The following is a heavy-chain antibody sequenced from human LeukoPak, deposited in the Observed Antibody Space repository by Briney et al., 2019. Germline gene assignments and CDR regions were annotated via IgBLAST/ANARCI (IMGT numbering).Heavy chain of an antibody. J-gene: IGHJ6*03. Sequence: SETLSLTCTVSGGSISSYYWSWIRQPPGKGLEWIGYIYYSGSTNYNPSLKSRVTISVDTSKNQFSLKLSSVTAADTAVYYCARDLRNYYYYMDVWGNGTTVTVSS. CDR1: GGSISSYY. CDR2: IYYSGST. V-gene: IGHV4-59*01. D-gene: IGHD1-14*01. CDR3: ARDLRNYYYYMDV.